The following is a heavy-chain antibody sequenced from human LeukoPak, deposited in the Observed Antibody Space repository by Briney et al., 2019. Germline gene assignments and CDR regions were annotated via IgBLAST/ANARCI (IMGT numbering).Heavy chain of an antibody. J-gene: IGHJ6*02. CDR2: ISYDGSNK. D-gene: IGHD3-10*01. CDR3: AKDVYYYGSGSYYNMWNYYYGMDV. CDR1: GFTFSSYG. Sequence: GRSLRLSCAASGFTFSSYGMHWVRQAPGKGLEWVAVISYDGSNKYYADSVKGRFTISRDNSKNTLYLQMNSLRAEDTAVYYCAKDVYYYGSGSYYNMWNYYYGMDVWGQGTTVTVSS. V-gene: IGHV3-30*18.